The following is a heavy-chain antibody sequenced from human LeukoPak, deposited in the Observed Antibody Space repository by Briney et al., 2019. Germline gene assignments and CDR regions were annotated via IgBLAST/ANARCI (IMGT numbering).Heavy chain of an antibody. V-gene: IGHV1-2*06. CDR1: GYTFTGYY. Sequence: ASVKVSCKASGYTFTGYYMHWVRQAPGQGLEWMGRINPNSGGTNYAQKFQGRVTMTRDTSISTAYMELSRLRSDDTAVYYCAYDDCWSGYCLFCYWGQGTLVTVSS. CDR3: AYDDCWSGYCLFCY. J-gene: IGHJ4*02. D-gene: IGHD3-3*01. CDR2: INPNSGGT.